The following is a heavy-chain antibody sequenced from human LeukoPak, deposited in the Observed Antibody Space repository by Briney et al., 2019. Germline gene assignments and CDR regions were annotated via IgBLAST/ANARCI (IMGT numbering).Heavy chain of an antibody. Sequence: SETLSLTCTLSSGSISSSSYYWGWLRQPPGKGLEWIADIYYSGSTYYNPSLKSRVSISIDTSNNHFSLRLSSVTAADTALYYCARRRYYDSTGYLDWGQGTLVTVSS. V-gene: IGHV4-39*02. CDR2: IYYSGST. D-gene: IGHD3-22*01. CDR1: SGSISSSSYY. J-gene: IGHJ1*01. CDR3: ARRRYYDSTGYLD.